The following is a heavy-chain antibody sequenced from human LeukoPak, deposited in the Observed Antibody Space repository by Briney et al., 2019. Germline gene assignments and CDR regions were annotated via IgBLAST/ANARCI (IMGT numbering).Heavy chain of an antibody. CDR2: FYHTGNT. J-gene: IGHJ4*02. CDR3: ARHSIRVAGISIFDY. V-gene: IGHV4-38-2*02. CDR1: DYSINSGYY. D-gene: IGHD6-19*01. Sequence: SGTLSLTCTVSDYSINSGYYWGWIRQPPGQGLEWIGSFYHTGNTYYNPSLKSRVTISVDTSKNQFSLKLSSVTAADTAVYYCARHSIRVAGISIFDYWGQGTLVTVSS.